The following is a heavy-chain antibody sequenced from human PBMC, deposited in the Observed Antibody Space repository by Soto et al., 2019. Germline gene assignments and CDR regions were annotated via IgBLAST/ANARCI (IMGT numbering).Heavy chain of an antibody. CDR1: GFTFSSYS. CDR2: ISSSSSTI. Sequence: GGSLRLSCAASGFTFSSYSMNWVRQAPGKGLEWVSYISSSSSTIYYADSVKGRFTISRDNAKNSLYLQMNSLRAEDTAVYYCARDHGDFQMYYDILTGYSTFDPWSQGTLVTVSS. V-gene: IGHV3-48*01. D-gene: IGHD3-9*01. J-gene: IGHJ5*02. CDR3: ARDHGDFQMYYDILTGYSTFDP.